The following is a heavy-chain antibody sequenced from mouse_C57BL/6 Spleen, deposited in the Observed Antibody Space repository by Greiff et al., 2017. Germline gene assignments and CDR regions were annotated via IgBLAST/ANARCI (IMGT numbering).Heavy chain of an antibody. CDR3: ARSPYYGNYWFAY. V-gene: IGHV14-3*01. D-gene: IGHD2-10*01. CDR1: GFNIKNTY. Sequence: VQLQQSVAELVRPGASVKLSCTASGFNIKNTYMHWVKQRPEQGLEWIGRIDPANGNTKYAPKFQGKATITADTSSNTAYLQLSSLTSEDTAIXYCARSPYYGNYWFAYWGQGTLVTVSA. CDR2: IDPANGNT. J-gene: IGHJ3*01.